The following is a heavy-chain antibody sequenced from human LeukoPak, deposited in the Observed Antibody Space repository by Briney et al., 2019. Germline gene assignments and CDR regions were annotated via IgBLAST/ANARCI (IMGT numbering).Heavy chain of an antibody. J-gene: IGHJ5*02. Sequence: SETLSLTRTVSGGSISSGGYYWSWIRQHPGRGLEWIGYTYYSGSTYYNPSLKSRVTISVDTSKNQFSLKLSSVTAADTAVYYCAREGGSGYPFDPWGQGTLVTVSS. CDR3: AREGGSGYPFDP. D-gene: IGHD3-22*01. V-gene: IGHV4-31*03. CDR2: TYYSGST. CDR1: GGSISSGGYY.